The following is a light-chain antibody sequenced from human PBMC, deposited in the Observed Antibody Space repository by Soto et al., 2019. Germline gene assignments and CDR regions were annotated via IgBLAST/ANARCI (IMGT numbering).Light chain of an antibody. CDR2: EVV. CDR1: GRDIGAYNY. V-gene: IGLV2-14*01. Sequence: QSALTQPASVSGSPGQSITISCTGSGRDIGAYNYVSWYQQHPGKAPKLIIYEVVNRPSGVSNRFSASKSAFTASLTISGLQAEDEADYYCSSYTTSYFYVFGPGTKLTV. CDR3: SSYTTSYFYV. J-gene: IGLJ1*01.